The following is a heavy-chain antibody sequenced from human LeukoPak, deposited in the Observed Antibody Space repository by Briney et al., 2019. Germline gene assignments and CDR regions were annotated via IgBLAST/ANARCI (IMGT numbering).Heavy chain of an antibody. V-gene: IGHV4-34*01. CDR1: GGSFSSRPYY. D-gene: IGHD6-13*01. CDR3: ARGSGIAAAGAFDI. Sequence: SETLSLTCTVSGGSFSSRPYYWSWIRQPPGKGLEWIGEINHSGSTNYKPSLKSQVTISVDTSKNQFSLKLSSVTAADAAVYYCARGSGIAAAGAFDIWGQGTMVTVSS. J-gene: IGHJ3*02. CDR2: INHSGST.